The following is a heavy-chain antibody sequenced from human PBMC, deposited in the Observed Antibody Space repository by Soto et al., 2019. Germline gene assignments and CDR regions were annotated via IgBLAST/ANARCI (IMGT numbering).Heavy chain of an antibody. D-gene: IGHD2-15*01. V-gene: IGHV3-30-3*01. Sequence: QVQLVESGGGVVQPGRSLRLSCAASGFIFSSYALHWVRQAPGKGLEWVALISYDGSNKYYADSVKGRFTISRDNSKNTLYLQMTSLRAEDTAVYYCARVSALRAFDPWGQGTLVTVSS. CDR3: ARVSALRAFDP. J-gene: IGHJ5*02. CDR1: GFIFSSYA. CDR2: ISYDGSNK.